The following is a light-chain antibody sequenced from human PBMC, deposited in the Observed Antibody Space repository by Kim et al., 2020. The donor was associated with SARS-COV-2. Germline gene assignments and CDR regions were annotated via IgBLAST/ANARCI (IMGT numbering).Light chain of an antibody. V-gene: IGLV3-1*01. CDR1: KLGDKY. CDR2: QDS. CDR3: QAWDSSTAPYYV. Sequence: SYELTQPPSVSVSPGQTASITCSGDKLGDKYACWYQQKPGQSPVLVIYQDSKRPSGIPERFSGSNSGDTAPLTISGTQAMDEADYYCQAWDSSTAPYYVFETGTKVTDL. J-gene: IGLJ1*01.